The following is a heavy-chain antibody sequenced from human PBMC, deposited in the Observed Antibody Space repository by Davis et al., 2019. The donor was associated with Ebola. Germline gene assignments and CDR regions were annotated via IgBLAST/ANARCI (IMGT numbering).Heavy chain of an antibody. Sequence: ASVKVSCKTSGYPFTSNGINWVRQAPGQGLEWMGWISGYNGDTDYPQRLQGRVNITTDKSTSTAYMELSSLRSEDTAVYYCARDTSSGWYGGGGNFDYWGQGTLVTVSS. CDR2: ISGYNGDT. CDR1: GYPFTSNG. CDR3: ARDTSSGWYGGGGNFDY. J-gene: IGHJ4*02. V-gene: IGHV1-18*04. D-gene: IGHD6-19*01.